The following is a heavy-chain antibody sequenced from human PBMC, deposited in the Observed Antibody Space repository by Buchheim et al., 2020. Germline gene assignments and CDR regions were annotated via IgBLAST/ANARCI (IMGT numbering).Heavy chain of an antibody. CDR3: ARGFGGIARD. CDR2: TMPLAGIT. CDR1: EGTFGSDA. J-gene: IGHJ4*02. V-gene: IGHV1-69*04. D-gene: IGHD2-15*01. Sequence: QVHLVQSVADVKKVGSSVKVACKASEGTFGSDAISWVRQAPGQGLEWLGRTMPLAGITNYAQKFQGRVTLTADKSTSTAYMELTNLRSDDSGTYYCARGFGGIARDWGQGTL.